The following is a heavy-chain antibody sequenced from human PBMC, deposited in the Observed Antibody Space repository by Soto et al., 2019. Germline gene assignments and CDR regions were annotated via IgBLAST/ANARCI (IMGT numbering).Heavy chain of an antibody. CDR2: ISYDGSNK. V-gene: IGHV3-30-3*01. D-gene: IGHD3-22*01. CDR3: ARGGAGSGYYSGFVGY. CDR1: GFTFSSYA. J-gene: IGHJ4*02. Sequence: QVQLVESGGGVVQPGRSLRLSCAASGFTFSSYAMHWVRQAPGKGLEWVAVISYDGSNKYYADSVKGRFTISRDNSKNTLYLQMNSLRAEDTAVYYCARGGAGSGYYSGFVGYWGQGTLVTVSS.